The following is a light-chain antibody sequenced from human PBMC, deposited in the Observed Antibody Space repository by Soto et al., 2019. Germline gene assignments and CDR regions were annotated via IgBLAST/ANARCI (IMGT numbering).Light chain of an antibody. CDR1: SSDVGSYNL. J-gene: IGLJ2*01. Sequence: QSALTQPASVSGSPGQSITISCTGTSSDVGSYNLVSWYQQHPGKAPKVMIYEVSKRPSGVSNRFSGSKSGNTASLTISGLQDEDEADYYCCSYAGSSTLVFGGGTKLTVL. CDR2: EVS. V-gene: IGLV2-23*02. CDR3: CSYAGSSTLV.